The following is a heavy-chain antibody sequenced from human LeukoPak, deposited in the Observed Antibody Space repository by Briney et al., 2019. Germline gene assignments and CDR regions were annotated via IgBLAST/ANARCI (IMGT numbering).Heavy chain of an antibody. J-gene: IGHJ4*02. V-gene: IGHV4-4*07. CDR2: VHASGSP. Sequence: PSETLSLTCTVSGGSISTYYWSWIRQPAGKGLEWIGRVHASGSPDYSPSLKSRVTMSVDTSKSQFSLRLSSVTAADTAVYFCARPTIFEYYFDSWGQGTLVTVSS. D-gene: IGHD3-9*01. CDR3: ARPTIFEYYFDS. CDR1: GGSISTYY.